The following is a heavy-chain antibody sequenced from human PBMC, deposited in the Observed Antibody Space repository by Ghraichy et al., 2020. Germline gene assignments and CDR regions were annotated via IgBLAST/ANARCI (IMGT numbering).Heavy chain of an antibody. V-gene: IGHV4-59*01. Sequence: SETLSLTCTVSGGSISSYYWSWIRQPPGKGLEWIGYIYYSGSTNYNPSLKSRVTISVDTSKNQFSLKLSSVTAADTAVYYCARDSYSGSRDDAFDIWGQGTMVTVSS. J-gene: IGHJ3*02. CDR1: GGSISSYY. D-gene: IGHD1-26*01. CDR3: ARDSYSGSRDDAFDI. CDR2: IYYSGST.